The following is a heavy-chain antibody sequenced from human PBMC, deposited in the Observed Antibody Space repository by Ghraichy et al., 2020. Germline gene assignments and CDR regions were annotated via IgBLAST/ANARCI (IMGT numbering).Heavy chain of an antibody. J-gene: IGHJ4*02. CDR3: AKWEEETSAMIVVVTAHDY. Sequence: GSLRLSCAASGFTFSSYAMSWVRQAPGKGLEWVSAISGSGGSTYYADSVKGRFTISRDNSKNTLYLQMNSLRAEDTAVYYCAKWEEETSAMIVVVTAHDYWGQGTLVTVSS. CDR1: GFTFSSYA. CDR2: ISGSGGST. D-gene: IGHD3-22*01. V-gene: IGHV3-23*01.